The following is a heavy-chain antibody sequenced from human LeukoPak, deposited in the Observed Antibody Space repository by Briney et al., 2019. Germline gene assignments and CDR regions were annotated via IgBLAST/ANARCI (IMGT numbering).Heavy chain of an antibody. CDR3: ARGSGYYDSSGYYYQYYFDY. V-gene: IGHV3-74*01. CDR2: IKSDGTGI. J-gene: IGHJ4*02. Sequence: PGGSLTLSCTTSGFTFSNYWMYWVRQAPGKGLMWVSRIKSDGTGITYTDSVEGRFTISRDNAKNSLYLQMNSLRAEDTAVYYCARGSGYYDSSGYYYQYYFDYWGQGTLVTVSS. D-gene: IGHD3-22*01. CDR1: GFTFSNYW.